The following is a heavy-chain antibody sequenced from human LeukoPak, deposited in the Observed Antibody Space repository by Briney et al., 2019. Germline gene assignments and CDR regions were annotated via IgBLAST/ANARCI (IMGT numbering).Heavy chain of an antibody. CDR2: ISNSGST. Sequence: SETLSLTCSVSGGSISSHYCTSIRQSPVKGREWIGDISNSGSTSYTPSLKSRVTISIDTSTNPFSLKLSSVTAADTAVYYCGRDAIIGYFSYYNTVVWGKGTPVTASS. V-gene: IGHV4-59*11. J-gene: IGHJ6*03. CDR3: GRDAIIGYFSYYNTVV. D-gene: IGHD2-15*01. CDR1: GGSISSHY.